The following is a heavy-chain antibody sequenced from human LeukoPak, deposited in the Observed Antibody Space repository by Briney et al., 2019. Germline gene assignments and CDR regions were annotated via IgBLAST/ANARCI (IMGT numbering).Heavy chain of an antibody. J-gene: IGHJ4*02. CDR1: GFTFSSDW. Sequence: GGSLRLSCAASGFTFSSDWMSWVREAPGEGREWVANIKQDGSEKYYVDSVKGRFTISRDNAKNSLYLQMNSLRAEDTAVYYCARGLSGYYYGSGSYYHFDYWGQGTLVTVSS. CDR2: IKQDGSEK. D-gene: IGHD3-10*01. CDR3: ARGLSGYYYGSGSYYHFDY. V-gene: IGHV3-7*03.